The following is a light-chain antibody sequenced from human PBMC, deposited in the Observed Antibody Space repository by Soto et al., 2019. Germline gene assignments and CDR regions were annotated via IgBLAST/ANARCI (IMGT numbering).Light chain of an antibody. V-gene: IGKV3-11*01. J-gene: IGKJ3*01. CDR3: QQRSNWVT. CDR1: QGVSSY. Sequence: EIVLTQSPATVSLSPGERATLSCRASQGVSSYLAWYQQKPGQAPRLLIYDASNRATGIPARFSGSGSGTDFTLTISSLEPEDFAVYYCQQRSNWVTFGPGTKVDIK. CDR2: DAS.